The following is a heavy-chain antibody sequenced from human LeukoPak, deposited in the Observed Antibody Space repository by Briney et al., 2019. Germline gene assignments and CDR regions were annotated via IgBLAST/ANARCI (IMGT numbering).Heavy chain of an antibody. CDR1: GFTFSNYD. V-gene: IGHV3-33*06. J-gene: IGHJ4*02. D-gene: IGHD1-26*01. CDR3: AKRNSGNYFDD. Sequence: GGSLRLSCAASGFTFSNYDMHWVRQAPGKGLEWVAVIWYDGSNKYYADSVKGRFTLSRDNSKKTLYLQMNSLRAEDTAVYYCAKRNSGNYFDDWGRGSLVTVSS. CDR2: IWYDGSNK.